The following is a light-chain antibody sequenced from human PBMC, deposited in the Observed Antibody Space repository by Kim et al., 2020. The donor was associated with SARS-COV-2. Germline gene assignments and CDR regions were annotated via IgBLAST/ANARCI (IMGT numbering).Light chain of an antibody. CDR3: SSYTSSSILWV. CDR2: DVS. J-gene: IGLJ3*02. V-gene: IGLV2-14*03. Sequence: QSITISCTGTSSDVGGYNYVSLYQQHPGKAPNLMIYDVSNRPSGFSNRFSGSKSGNTASLTISGLQAEDEADYYCSSYTSSSILWVFGGGTKLTVL. CDR1: SSDVGGYNY.